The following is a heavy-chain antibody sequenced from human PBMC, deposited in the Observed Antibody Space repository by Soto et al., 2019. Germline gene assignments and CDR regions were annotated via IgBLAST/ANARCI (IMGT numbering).Heavy chain of an antibody. CDR2: IYYSGST. J-gene: IGHJ4*02. CDR1: GCSIGSYY. Sequence: SETLSLTCTVSGCSIGSYYWSWIRQPPGKGLEWIGYIYYSGSTNYDPSLKSRVTISVDTAKNQFSLKLSSVTAADTAVYYCARRYGASFDYWGQGTLVTVS. D-gene: IGHD4-17*01. CDR3: ARRYGASFDY. V-gene: IGHV4-59*01.